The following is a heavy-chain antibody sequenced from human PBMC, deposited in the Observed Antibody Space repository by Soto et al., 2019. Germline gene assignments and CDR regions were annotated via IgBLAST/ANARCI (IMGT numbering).Heavy chain of an antibody. CDR2: ISAYNGNT. CDR3: ARRDVLRYLDWLPDYGMDV. CDR1: GYTFTSYG. D-gene: IGHD3-9*01. J-gene: IGHJ6*02. V-gene: IGHV1-18*01. Sequence: QVQLVQSGAEVKKPGASVKVSCKASGYTFTSYGISWVRQAPGQGLEWVGWISAYNGNTNYAQKLQGKVTITTDTSTSTAYMELRSLRTDDTAVYYCARRDVLRYLDWLPDYGMDVWGQGTTVTVSS.